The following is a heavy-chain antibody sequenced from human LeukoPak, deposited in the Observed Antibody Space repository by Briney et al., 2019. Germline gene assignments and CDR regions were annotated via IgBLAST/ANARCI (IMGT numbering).Heavy chain of an antibody. V-gene: IGHV4-30-2*01. CDR3: ARGPFGSGNYFLDH. CDR1: GGSISSGGYS. Sequence: SETLSLTCAVSGGSISSGGYSWSWIRQPPGKGLEWIGYIYHSGSTYYNPSLKSRVTISVDRSKNQFSLKLSSVTAADTAVYYCARGPFGSGNYFLDHWGQGTLVTVSS. J-gene: IGHJ4*02. CDR2: IYHSGST. D-gene: IGHD3-10*01.